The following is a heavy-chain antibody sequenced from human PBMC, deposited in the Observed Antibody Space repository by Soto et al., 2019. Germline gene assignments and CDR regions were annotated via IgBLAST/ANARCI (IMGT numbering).Heavy chain of an antibody. CDR2: INAYNGNT. CDR3: ARDQSGFDSSGYYYADFDY. Sequence: GASVKVSCKASGYIFTTYYIHWVRQAPGQGLEWLGGINAYNGNTTYAQKLQGRVTMTTDTSTTTAYMELRSLRSDDTAVYYCARDQSGFDSSGYYYADFDYWGQGTLVTVSS. J-gene: IGHJ4*02. D-gene: IGHD3-22*01. V-gene: IGHV1-18*01. CDR1: GYIFTTYY.